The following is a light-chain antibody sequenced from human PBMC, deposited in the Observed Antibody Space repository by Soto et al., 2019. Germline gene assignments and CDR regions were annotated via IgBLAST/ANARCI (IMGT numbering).Light chain of an antibody. Sequence: DIVMTQSPDSLAVSLGERATINCKSSQSVLYSSNNKNYLAWYQQKPGQPPKLLIYWASTRESGVPDRFSGSGSGTDFTLTISSLQAEDVAVYYCQQYYSTPQPAFGQGTKLEIK. CDR1: QSVLYSSNNKNY. J-gene: IGKJ2*01. V-gene: IGKV4-1*01. CDR2: WAS. CDR3: QQYYSTPQPA.